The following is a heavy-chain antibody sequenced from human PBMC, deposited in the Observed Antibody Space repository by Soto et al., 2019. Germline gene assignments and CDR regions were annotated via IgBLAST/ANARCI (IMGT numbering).Heavy chain of an antibody. CDR2: IYYSGST. CDR1: GGSISSSSYY. CDR3: ARQPYVAALGTQFDP. Sequence: KASETLSLTCTVSGGSISSSSYYWGWIRQSPGKGLEWIGTIYYSGSTYYNPSLKSRVTISADTSKNQFSLKLSSVTAADTAVYYCARQPYVAALGTQFDPWGQGTLVTVSS. J-gene: IGHJ5*02. V-gene: IGHV4-39*01. D-gene: IGHD6-13*01.